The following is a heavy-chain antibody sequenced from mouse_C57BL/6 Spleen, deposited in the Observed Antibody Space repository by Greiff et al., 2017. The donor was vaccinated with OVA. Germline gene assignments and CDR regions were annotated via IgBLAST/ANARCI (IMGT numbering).Heavy chain of an antibody. CDR2: ISSGGSYT. Sequence: EVKLVESGGDLVKPGGSLKLSCAASGFTFSSYGMSWVRQTPDKRLEWVANISSGGSYTYYPDSVKGRFTISRDNAKNTLYLQMSSLKSEATAMYYCASYYNYAMDYWGQGTSVTVSS. V-gene: IGHV5-6*01. J-gene: IGHJ4*01. D-gene: IGHD2-12*01. CDR1: GFTFSSYG. CDR3: ASYYNYAMDY.